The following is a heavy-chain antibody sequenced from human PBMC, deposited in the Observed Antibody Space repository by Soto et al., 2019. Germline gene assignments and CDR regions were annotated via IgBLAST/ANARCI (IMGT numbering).Heavy chain of an antibody. CDR3: AKGVPGIAVAGTGYFQH. Sequence: GSLRLSCAASGFTFSSYAMSWVRQAPGKVLEWVSGISGSGDSTYYADSVKGRFTISRDNSKNTLYLQMNSLRAEDTAVYYCAKGVPGIAVAGTGYFQHWGQGTLVTVFS. V-gene: IGHV3-23*01. CDR1: GFTFSSYA. CDR2: ISGSGDST. J-gene: IGHJ1*01. D-gene: IGHD6-19*01.